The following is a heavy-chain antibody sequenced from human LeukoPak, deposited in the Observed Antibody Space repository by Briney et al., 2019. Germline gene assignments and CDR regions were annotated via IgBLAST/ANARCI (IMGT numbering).Heavy chain of an antibody. CDR1: GYTFTGYY. CDR3: ARDPSNSGYDYLYYFDY. J-gene: IGHJ4*02. Sequence: ASVKVSCKASGYTFTGYYMHWVRQAPGQGLEWMGWINPDNGGSNYAQKFQGRVTMTRDMSISTAYMELSRLRSDDTAVYYCARDPSNSGYDYLYYFDYWGQGTLVTVSS. D-gene: IGHD5-12*01. CDR2: INPDNGGS. V-gene: IGHV1-2*02.